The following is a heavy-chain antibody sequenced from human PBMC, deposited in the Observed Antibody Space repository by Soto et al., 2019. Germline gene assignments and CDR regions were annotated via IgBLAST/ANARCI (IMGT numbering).Heavy chain of an antibody. J-gene: IGHJ6*02. CDR1: GGTFSSYA. CDR3: ARDLGVGQLVLPVSV. Sequence: GASVKVSCKASGGTFSSYAISWVRQAPGQGLEWMGGIIPIFGTANYAQKFQGRVTITADESTSTAYMELSSLRSEDTAVYYCARDLGVGQLVLPVSVWGQGTTVTVSS. D-gene: IGHD6-6*01. CDR2: IIPIFGTA. V-gene: IGHV1-69*13.